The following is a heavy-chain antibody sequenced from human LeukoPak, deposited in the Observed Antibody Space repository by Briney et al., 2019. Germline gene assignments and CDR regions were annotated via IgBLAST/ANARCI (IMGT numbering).Heavy chain of an antibody. CDR2: IYTSGST. D-gene: IGHD3-3*01. Sequence: SQTLALTCTVSGGSISSGSYYWSWIRQPAGKGLEWIGRIYTSGSTNYNPSLKSRVTISVDTSKNQFSLKLSSVTAADTAVYYCARNYDFWSGYLSYFDYWGQGTLVTVSS. J-gene: IGHJ4*02. V-gene: IGHV4-61*02. CDR1: GGSISSGSYY. CDR3: ARNYDFWSGYLSYFDY.